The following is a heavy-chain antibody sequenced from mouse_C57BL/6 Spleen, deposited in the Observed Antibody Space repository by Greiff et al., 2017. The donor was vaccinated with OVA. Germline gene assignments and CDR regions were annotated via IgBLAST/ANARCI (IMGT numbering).Heavy chain of an antibody. J-gene: IGHJ2*01. Sequence: QVQLQQSGPELVKPGASVKLSCKASGYTFTSYDINWVKQRPGQGLEWIGWIYPRDGSTKYNEKFKGKATLTVDTSSSTAYMELHSLTSGAAAVDFCARPHYDCDRGLFDYWGQGTTLTVSS. CDR2: IYPRDGST. V-gene: IGHV1-85*01. CDR1: GYTFTSYD. D-gene: IGHD2-4*01. CDR3: ARPHYDCDRGLFDY.